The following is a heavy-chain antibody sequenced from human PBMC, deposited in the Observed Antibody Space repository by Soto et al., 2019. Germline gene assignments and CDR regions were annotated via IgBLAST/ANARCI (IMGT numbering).Heavy chain of an antibody. V-gene: IGHV1-2*02. J-gene: IGHJ5*02. CDR1: GHTFTGYY. CDR2: INHNSGGT. Sequence: QVQPVQSGAEVKKPGASVKISCKASGHTFTGYYIHWVRQAPGQGLEWMGWINHNSGGTDYGQKFQGRVTMTRDTSISTVYMELTRLRSADTAVYYCARGKAIEDEIYNWFDPWGQGTLVTVSS. CDR3: ARGKAIEDEIYNWFDP.